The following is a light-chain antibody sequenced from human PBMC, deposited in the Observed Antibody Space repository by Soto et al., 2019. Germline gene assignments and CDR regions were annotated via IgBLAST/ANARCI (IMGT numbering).Light chain of an antibody. CDR3: GTWDSSLSAWV. CDR2: DNN. Sequence: QSVLTQPPSVSAAPGRKVTISCSGSSSNIGNNYVSWYQQFPGTAPQLLIYDNNKRPSGIPDRFSGSKSGTSATLGITGLQTGDDADYYCGTWDSSLSAWVFGGGTKVTVL. V-gene: IGLV1-51*01. J-gene: IGLJ3*02. CDR1: SSNIGNNY.